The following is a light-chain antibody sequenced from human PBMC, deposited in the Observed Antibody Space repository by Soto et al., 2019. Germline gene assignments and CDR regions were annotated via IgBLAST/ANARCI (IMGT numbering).Light chain of an antibody. J-gene: IGKJ5*01. CDR1: QSVSSY. Sequence: EIVLTQSPATLSFSPGERATLSCRACQSVSSYLAWYQQKPDQAPRLLIYDASNRATGIPARFSGSGSGTDFTLTISSLEPEDFAVYYCQQRSNWPPITFGQGTRLEIK. CDR3: QQRSNWPPIT. CDR2: DAS. V-gene: IGKV3-11*01.